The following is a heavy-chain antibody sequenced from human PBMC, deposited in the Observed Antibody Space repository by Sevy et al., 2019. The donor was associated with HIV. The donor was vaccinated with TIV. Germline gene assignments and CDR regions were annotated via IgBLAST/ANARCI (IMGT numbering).Heavy chain of an antibody. CDR3: ARDRGLMVYYFDY. CDR2: IWYDGSNK. CDR1: GFTFSSYG. J-gene: IGHJ4*02. Sequence: GGSLRLSCAASGFTFSSYGMHWVRQAPGKGLEWVAVIWYDGSNKYYADSVKGRFTISRDNSKNTLYLQMNSLRAEDTAVYYWARDRGLMVYYFDYWGQGTLVTVSS. D-gene: IGHD2-8*01. V-gene: IGHV3-33*01.